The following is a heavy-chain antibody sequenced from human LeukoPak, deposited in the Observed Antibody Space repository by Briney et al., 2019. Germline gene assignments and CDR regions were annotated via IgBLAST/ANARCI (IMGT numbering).Heavy chain of an antibody. CDR2: ISAGNI. CDR3: ARVAYVMDV. Sequence: ASVKVSCKASGYTFSDYPMHWLRQAPGQRFEWMGWISAGNIQYSQNFQDRVNITRDTSASTVYMELSSLTSADTAVCYCARVAYVMDVWGQGTTVVVSS. J-gene: IGHJ6*02. V-gene: IGHV1-3*01. CDR1: GYTFSDYP. D-gene: IGHD2-8*01.